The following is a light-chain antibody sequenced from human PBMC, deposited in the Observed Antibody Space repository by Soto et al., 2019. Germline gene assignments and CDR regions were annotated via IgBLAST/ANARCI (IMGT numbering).Light chain of an antibody. V-gene: IGKV3-15*01. CDR2: GAS. CDR3: QQYNSWPRT. Sequence: EIAIARCHTQLTLSPGAIAAPSCRASQGVSNDLAWYQQKPGQAPKRLIYGASTRASGIPARFSGSGSGTEFTLTISSPQSEDFAVYYCQQYNSWPRTFGQGTKVDI. CDR1: QGVSND. J-gene: IGKJ1*01.